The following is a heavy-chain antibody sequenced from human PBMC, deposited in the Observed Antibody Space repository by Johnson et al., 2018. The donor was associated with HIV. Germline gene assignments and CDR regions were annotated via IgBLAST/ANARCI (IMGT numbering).Heavy chain of an antibody. CDR1: GFTVSSNY. V-gene: IGHV3-53*01. CDR3: AKGFRRYLKFGGGLLDAFDL. CDR2: ISSGDRA. J-gene: IGHJ3*01. D-gene: IGHD3-16*01. Sequence: VQLVESGGGLIQPGGSLRLSCAASGFTVSSNYMSWVRQAPAKGLEWVSVISSGDRAFYADSVKGRFTISRDNSKNTLDLQMNSLRPEDTAFHYCAKGFRRYLKFGGGLLDAFDLWGQGT.